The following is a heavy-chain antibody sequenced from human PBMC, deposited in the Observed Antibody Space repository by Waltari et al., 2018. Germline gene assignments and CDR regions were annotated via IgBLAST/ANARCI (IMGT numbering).Heavy chain of an antibody. V-gene: IGHV3-7*01. J-gene: IGHJ4*02. D-gene: IGHD1-26*01. Sequence: EVQLVESGGDLVRPGGSLSLSCYASGFSLGRDWMSWVRQAPGKGLEWVANRKQDGTIKGYVGSVKGRFTISRDNAKNSLYLQKNSLRGEDTAVYYCARDLYSGSYSDDYWGQGTLVTVSS. CDR3: ARDLYSGSYSDDY. CDR2: RKQDGTIK. CDR1: GFSLGRDW.